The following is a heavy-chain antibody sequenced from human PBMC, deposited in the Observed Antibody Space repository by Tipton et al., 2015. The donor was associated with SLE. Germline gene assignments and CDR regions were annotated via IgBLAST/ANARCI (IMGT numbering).Heavy chain of an antibody. J-gene: IGHJ3*02. CDR1: GYTFTGYY. CDR2: ISAYNGNT. CDR3: AVASGYQYHDAFDI. V-gene: IGHV1-18*04. Sequence: QSGAEVKKPGASVKVSCKASGYTFTGYYMHWVRQAPGQGLEWMGWISAYNGNTNYAQKLQGRVTMTTDTSTSTADMELRSLRSDDTAVYYCAVASGYQYHDAFDIWGQGTMVTVSS. D-gene: IGHD3-3*01.